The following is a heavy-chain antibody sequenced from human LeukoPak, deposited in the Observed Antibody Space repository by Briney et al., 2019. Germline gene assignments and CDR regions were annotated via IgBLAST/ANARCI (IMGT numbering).Heavy chain of an antibody. CDR3: AREAGLDILTGYYGLFDP. D-gene: IGHD3-9*01. CDR1: GVSFSGYY. Sequence: SETLSLTCAVYGVSFSGYYWSWLRQPPGKGLEWVGEINNSGRTNYNPSRKSRVTISEDTSKKQFSLKMSSLTAADTAVYYCAREAGLDILTGYYGLFDPWGQGTLVTVSS. CDR2: INNSGRT. V-gene: IGHV4-34*01. J-gene: IGHJ5*02.